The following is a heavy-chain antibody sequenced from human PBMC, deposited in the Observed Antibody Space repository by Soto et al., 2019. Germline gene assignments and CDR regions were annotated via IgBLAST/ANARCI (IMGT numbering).Heavy chain of an antibody. J-gene: IGHJ2*01. Sequence: QVQLVESGGGVVQPGRSLRLSCAASGFTFSSYAMHWFGQAPGKGLEWVAVISYDGSNKYYADSVKGRFTISRDNSKNTLYLQMNSLRAEDTAVYYCARDPRAVTLRIWYFDLWGRGTLVTVSS. CDR3: ARDPRAVTLRIWYFDL. CDR2: ISYDGSNK. D-gene: IGHD4-17*01. CDR1: GFTFSSYA. V-gene: IGHV3-30-3*01.